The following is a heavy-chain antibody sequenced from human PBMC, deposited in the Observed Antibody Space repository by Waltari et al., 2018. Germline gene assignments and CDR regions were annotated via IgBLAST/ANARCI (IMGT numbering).Heavy chain of an antibody. CDR2: ISSSSSYI. Sequence: EVQLVESGGGLVKPGGSLRLSCAASGFTFSSYSMNWVRQAPGKGVEWCSSISSSSSYIYYADSVKGRFTISRDNAKNSLYLQMNSLRAEDTAVYYCARGSTSCYDYWGQGTLVTVSS. CDR1: GFTFSSYS. D-gene: IGHD2-2*01. CDR3: ARGSTSCYDY. V-gene: IGHV3-21*01. J-gene: IGHJ4*02.